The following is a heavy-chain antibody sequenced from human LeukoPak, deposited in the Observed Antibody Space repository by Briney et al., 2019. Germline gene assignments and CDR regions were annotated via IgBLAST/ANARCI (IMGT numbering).Heavy chain of an antibody. CDR1: GFTFSSYA. J-gene: IGHJ4*02. V-gene: IGHV3-30*04. D-gene: IGHD3-22*01. CDR3: AREHYYDSSGYYPVFDY. Sequence: GRSLRLSCASSGFTFSSYAMHWVRQAPGKGLEWVAVISYDGSTKYYADSVKGRFTISRDNSKNTLYLQMNSLRAEDTAVYYCAREHYYDSSGYYPVFDYWGQGTLVTVSS. CDR2: ISYDGSTK.